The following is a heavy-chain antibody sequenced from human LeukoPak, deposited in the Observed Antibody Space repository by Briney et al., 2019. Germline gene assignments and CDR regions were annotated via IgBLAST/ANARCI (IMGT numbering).Heavy chain of an antibody. D-gene: IGHD4-23*01. Sequence: PGGSLRLSCAASGFTFSSYSMNWVRQAPGKGLEWVSSISSSSSYIYYADSVKGRFTISRDNAKNSLYLQMNSLRAEDTAVYYCARDSPLLYGGRFDYWGQGTLGTVSS. CDR2: ISSSSSYI. J-gene: IGHJ4*02. V-gene: IGHV3-21*01. CDR3: ARDSPLLYGGRFDY. CDR1: GFTFSSYS.